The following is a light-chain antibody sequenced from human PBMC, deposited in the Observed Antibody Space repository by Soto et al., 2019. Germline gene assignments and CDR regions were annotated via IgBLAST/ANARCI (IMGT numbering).Light chain of an antibody. CDR3: QQYNNWPTWT. V-gene: IGKV3-15*01. J-gene: IGKJ1*01. Sequence: ELVMTQSPAPLSVSPGERATLSCRASQSVRSNLAWYQQKPAQAPRLLIYVASTRATGIPARFSGSGSGTEFTLTISSLQSADSAGYYCQQYNNWPTWTFGQGTKVDIK. CDR1: QSVRSN. CDR2: VAS.